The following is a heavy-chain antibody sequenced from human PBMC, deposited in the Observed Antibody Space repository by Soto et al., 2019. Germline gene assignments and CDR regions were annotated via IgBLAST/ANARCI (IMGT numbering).Heavy chain of an antibody. D-gene: IGHD2-8*01. V-gene: IGHV1-18*01. CDR3: ASVWGPSLYCTNGVCNGYFDY. J-gene: IGHJ4*02. Sequence: ASVKVSCKASGYTCTSYGISWVRQAPGQGLEWMGWISAYNGNTNYAQKLQGRVTMTTDTSTSTAYMELRSLRSDDTAVYYCASVWGPSLYCTNGVCNGYFDYWGQGTLVTLSS. CDR1: GYTCTSYG. CDR2: ISAYNGNT.